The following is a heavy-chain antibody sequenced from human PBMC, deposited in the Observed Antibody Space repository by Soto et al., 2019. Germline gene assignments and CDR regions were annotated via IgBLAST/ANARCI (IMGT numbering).Heavy chain of an antibody. CDR2: ISGSGGST. V-gene: IGHV3-23*01. CDR3: AKDAVRYCISTSCYSFDY. CDR1: GFTFRSYA. D-gene: IGHD2-2*02. Sequence: EVQLLESGGGLVQPGGSLRLSCAASGFTFRSYAMSWVRQAPGKGLEWVSAISGSGGSTHYADSVKGRSTISRDNSKNTLYLQMNSLRAEDTAVYYCAKDAVRYCISTSCYSFDYWGQGPVVTVSS. J-gene: IGHJ4*02.